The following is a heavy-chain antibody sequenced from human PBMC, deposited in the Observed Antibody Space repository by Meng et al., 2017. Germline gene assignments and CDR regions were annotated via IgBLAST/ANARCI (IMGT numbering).Heavy chain of an antibody. CDR2: INPSGGST. J-gene: IGHJ3*02. V-gene: IGHV1-46*01. D-gene: IGHD3-10*01. CDR1: GYIFTSYY. Sequence: ASVKVSCKASGYIFTSYYMHWVRQAPGQGLEWMGIINPSGGSTSYAQKFQGRVTMTRDTSTSTVYMELSSLRSEDTAVYYCARSEIGHDAFDIWGQGTMVTVSS. CDR3: ARSEIGHDAFDI.